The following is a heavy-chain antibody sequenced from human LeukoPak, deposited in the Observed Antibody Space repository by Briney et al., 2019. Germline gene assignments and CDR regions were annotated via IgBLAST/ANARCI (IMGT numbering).Heavy chain of an antibody. Sequence: PGGSLRLSYAASGFTFSDYTMQWVRQAPGKGLEWVALLPPDGSYQYYADSLKGRFTISRDNFKNALYLQMNSLRLEDTAVYYCARGLHDRSWYGAHWGQGTLLSVSS. V-gene: IGHV3-30*04. CDR1: GFTFSDYT. CDR2: LPPDGSYQ. J-gene: IGHJ4*02. CDR3: ARGLHDRSWYGAH. D-gene: IGHD6-13*01.